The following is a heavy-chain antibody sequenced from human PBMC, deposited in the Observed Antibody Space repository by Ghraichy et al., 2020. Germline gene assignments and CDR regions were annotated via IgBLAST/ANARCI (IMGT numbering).Heavy chain of an antibody. CDR3: ARDRFSSTSCYGDAFDI. D-gene: IGHD2-2*01. CDR2: ISSSSSTI. Sequence: GGSLRLSCAASGFTFSSYSMNWVRQAPGKGLEWVSYISSSSSTIYYADSVKGRFTISRDNAKNSLYLQMNSLRDEDTAVYYCARDRFSSTSCYGDAFDIWGQGTMVTVSS. J-gene: IGHJ3*02. V-gene: IGHV3-48*02. CDR1: GFTFSSYS.